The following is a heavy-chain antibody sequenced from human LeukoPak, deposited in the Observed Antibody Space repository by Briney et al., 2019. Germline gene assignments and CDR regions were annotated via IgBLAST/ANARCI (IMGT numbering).Heavy chain of an antibody. J-gene: IGHJ4*02. CDR1: GFTFSSYA. CDR3: AKLMGSLDAWGSFRFSFDS. D-gene: IGHD3-16*02. CDR2: ISGSGGSL. Sequence: GGSLRLSCAASGFTFSSYAMSWVRLAPGKGLDWVSTISGSGGSLYYADSVRGRFTISRDNSKNTLYLQTNSLRAEDTAVYYCAKLMGSLDAWGSFRFSFDSWGQGTLVTVSS. V-gene: IGHV3-23*01.